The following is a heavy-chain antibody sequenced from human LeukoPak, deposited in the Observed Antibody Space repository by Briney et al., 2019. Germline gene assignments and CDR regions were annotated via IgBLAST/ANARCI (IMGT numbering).Heavy chain of an antibody. J-gene: IGHJ2*01. CDR3: ARVSEYSGSYWYFDL. CDR1: AYTFTSYG. V-gene: IGHV1-18*01. CDR2: ISAYNGNT. D-gene: IGHD1-26*01. Sequence: ASVKVSCKASAYTFTSYGISWVRQAPGQGLEWMGWISAYNGNTKYAQNLQGRVTMTTDTSTSTAYMELRSLRSEDTAVYYCARVSEYSGSYWYFDLWGRGTLVTVSS.